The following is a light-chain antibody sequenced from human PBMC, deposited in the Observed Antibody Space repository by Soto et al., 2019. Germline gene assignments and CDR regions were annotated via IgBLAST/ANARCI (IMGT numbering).Light chain of an antibody. V-gene: IGLV1-47*02. CDR3: AAWDDSLSVVV. Sequence: QSGLTQPPSVSGAPGQRVTISCTGSSSNIGMGYDVHWYQQLPGTAPKLLIYSNNQRPSGVPDRFSGSKSGTSASLAISGLRSEDEADYYCAAWDDSLSVVVFGGGTKLTVL. CDR2: SNN. CDR1: SSNIGMGYD. J-gene: IGLJ2*01.